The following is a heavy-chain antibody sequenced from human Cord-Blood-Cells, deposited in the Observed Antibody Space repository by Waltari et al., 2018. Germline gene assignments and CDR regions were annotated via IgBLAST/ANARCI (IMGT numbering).Heavy chain of an antibody. J-gene: IGHJ4*02. CDR3: ARVPASTVVTDY. CDR2: INHSGST. D-gene: IGHD4-17*01. V-gene: IGHV4-34*04. Sequence: QVQLQQWGAGLLKPSETLSLTCAVYGGSFSGYYWSWIRQPPGKGLEWIGEINHSGSTNHNPSLKSRATISVDTSKNQFSLKLSSVTAADTAVYYCARVPASTVVTDYWGQGTLVTVSS. CDR1: GGSFSGYY.